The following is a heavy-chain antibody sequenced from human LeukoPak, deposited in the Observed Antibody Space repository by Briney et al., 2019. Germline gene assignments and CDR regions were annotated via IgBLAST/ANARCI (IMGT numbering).Heavy chain of an antibody. CDR1: GGSISSGSYY. CDR3: ARGGYYGSGNDFRFDP. J-gene: IGHJ5*02. CDR2: FHTRGST. D-gene: IGHD3-10*01. V-gene: IGHV4-61*02. Sequence: SQTLSLTCTVSGGSISSGSYYWSWIRQPAGKGLEWIGRFHTRGSTNYNPSLKSRVTISVDTSKNQFSLKLNSVTAADTAVYYCARGGYYGSGNDFRFDPWGQGTLVTVSS.